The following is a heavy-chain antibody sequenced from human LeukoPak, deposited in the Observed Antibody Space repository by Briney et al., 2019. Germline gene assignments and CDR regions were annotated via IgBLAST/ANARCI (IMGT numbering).Heavy chain of an antibody. J-gene: IGHJ3*01. CDR2: ISSDGGGT. CDR3: VKDFSFCTTTSCYGGGYPAFDV. D-gene: IGHD2-2*01. Sequence: LAGGSLRLSCSASGFTFNSYSMHWVRQAPGKGLESVSAISSDGGGTYYADSVKGRFTISRDNSKNTVDLQMSSLRVEDTVVYYRVKDFSFCTTTSCYGGGYPAFDVWGQGTTVTVSS. CDR1: GFTFNSYS. V-gene: IGHV3-64D*06.